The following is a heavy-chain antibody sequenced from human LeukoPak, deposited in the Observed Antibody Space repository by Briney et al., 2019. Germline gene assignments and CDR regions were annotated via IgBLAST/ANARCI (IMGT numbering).Heavy chain of an antibody. V-gene: IGHV3-11*04. D-gene: IGHD2-2*01. J-gene: IGHJ5*02. CDR2: ISSNGSTI. CDR3: ARSRYQLNWFDP. Sequence: PGGSLRLSCAASGFTFSDYYMSWIRQAPGKGLEWVSYISSNGSTIYYADSVKGRFTISRDNAKNSLYLQMNSLRAEDTAVYYCARSRYQLNWFDPWGQGTLVTVSS. CDR1: GFTFSDYY.